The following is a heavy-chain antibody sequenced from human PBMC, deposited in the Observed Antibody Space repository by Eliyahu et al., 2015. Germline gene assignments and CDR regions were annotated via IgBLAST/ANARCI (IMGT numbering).Heavy chain of an antibody. J-gene: IGHJ4*02. D-gene: IGHD7-27*01. CDR2: VYHIGST. CDR3: VRHTTNWYYFDY. CDR1: GDSVSSPYY. Sequence: QVQLQESGPGLVKPSETLSLTCVVSGDSVSSPYYWGWIRQPPGKGLEWIGNVYHIGSTYFNPSLKSRVTISMDTSQNQFSLKLTSVTAADTAKYYCVRHTTNWYYFDYWGQGTLVTVSS. V-gene: IGHV4-38-2*01.